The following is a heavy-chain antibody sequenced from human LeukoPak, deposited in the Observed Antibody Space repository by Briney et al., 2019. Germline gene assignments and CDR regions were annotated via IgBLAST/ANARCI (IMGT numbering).Heavy chain of an antibody. V-gene: IGHV4-59*01. J-gene: IGHJ3*01. D-gene: IGHD5-24*01. CDR3: ARAGTLQSNPSAFDL. CDR2: IYYSGST. CDR1: GGSISSYY. Sequence: SETLSLTCTVSGGSISSYYWSWIRQPPGKGLEWIGYIYYSGSTSYNPSLRSRGTISVDTSKKQFSLKLYSVTAADTAVYYCARAGTLQSNPSAFDLWGQGTMVTVSS.